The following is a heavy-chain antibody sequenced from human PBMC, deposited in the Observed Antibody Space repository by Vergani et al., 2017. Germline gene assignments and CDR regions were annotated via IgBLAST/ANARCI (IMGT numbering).Heavy chain of an antibody. D-gene: IGHD2-2*02. CDR3: YTDYHDY. V-gene: IGHV3-15*01. J-gene: IGHJ4*02. Sequence: EVHLLESGGGLVQSGGSLRLSCAASGFSFSTYGVNWVRQAPGKGLEWIGRIRSKNDGGTADYAAPLKGRFTISRDDSKDSAFLLVNNLKTEDTAVYFCYTDYHDYWGQGTLVTVSS. CDR2: IRSKNDGGTA. CDR1: GFSFSTYG.